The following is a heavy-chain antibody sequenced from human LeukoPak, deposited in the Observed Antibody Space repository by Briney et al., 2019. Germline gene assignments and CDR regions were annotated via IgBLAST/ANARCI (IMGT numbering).Heavy chain of an antibody. D-gene: IGHD5-18*01. CDR3: ARLRQLWFDPFDY. CDR2: IKQDGSEK. V-gene: IGHV3-7*01. CDR1: GFTFSSYW. Sequence: GGSLRLSCAASGFTFSSYWMSWVRQAPGKGLEWVANIKQDGSEKYYVDSVKGRFTISRDNAKNSLYLQMNSLRAEDTAVYYCARLRQLWFDPFDYWGQGTLVTVSS. J-gene: IGHJ4*02.